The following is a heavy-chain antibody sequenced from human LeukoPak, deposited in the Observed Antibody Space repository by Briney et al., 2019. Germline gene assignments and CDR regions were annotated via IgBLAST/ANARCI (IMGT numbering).Heavy chain of an antibody. CDR1: GVSISSSSYY. Sequence: PSETLSLTCTVSGVSISSSSYYWGWIRQPPGKGLEWIGSIYSSGSTYYNPSLKSRVTISVDTSKNQFTLKLSSVTAADPAVYYCAKEGTYTYGASDFDYWGQGTLVTVSS. CDR3: AKEGTYTYGASDFDY. D-gene: IGHD4/OR15-4a*01. V-gene: IGHV4-39*06. CDR2: IYSSGST. J-gene: IGHJ4*02.